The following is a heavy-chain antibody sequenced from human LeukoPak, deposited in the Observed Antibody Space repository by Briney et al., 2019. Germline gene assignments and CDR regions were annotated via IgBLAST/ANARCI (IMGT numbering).Heavy chain of an antibody. V-gene: IGHV1-18*01. D-gene: IGHD1-26*01. CDR3: AREREKWELLFAFDI. CDR2: ISAYNSNT. J-gene: IGHJ3*02. CDR1: GYTFTSYG. Sequence: ASVKVSCKASGYTFTSYGISWVRQAPGQGLEWMGWISAYNSNTNYAQKLQGRVTMTTDTSTSSAYMELRSLRSDDTAVYYCAREREKWELLFAFDIWGQGTMDTVSS.